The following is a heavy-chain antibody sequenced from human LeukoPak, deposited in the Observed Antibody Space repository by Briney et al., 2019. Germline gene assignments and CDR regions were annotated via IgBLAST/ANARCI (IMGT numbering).Heavy chain of an antibody. J-gene: IGHJ4*02. D-gene: IGHD1-26*01. CDR1: GGSMSPYF. Sequence: SETLSLTCTVSGGSMSPYFWSWIRQPAGKGLEWIGRIYPSGNTNYNPSLKSRVTMSVDTSKNQFSLMLSSVTAADTAVYYCARVWDINFDYWGQGTLVTVSS. CDR3: ARVWDINFDY. V-gene: IGHV4-4*07. CDR2: IYPSGNT.